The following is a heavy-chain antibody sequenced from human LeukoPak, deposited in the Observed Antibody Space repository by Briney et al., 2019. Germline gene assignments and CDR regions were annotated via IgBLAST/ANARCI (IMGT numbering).Heavy chain of an antibody. CDR3: ARVYCGGGTCSSYFDY. J-gene: IGHJ4*02. Sequence: GSLRLSCAASGFTFSSYSMNWVRQAPGKGLEWVSSISSSSSYIYYADSVKGRFTISRDNAKNSLYLQMNSLRAEDTAVYYCARVYCGGGTCSSYFDYWGQGTLVTVSS. D-gene: IGHD2-15*01. V-gene: IGHV3-21*01. CDR1: GFTFSSYS. CDR2: ISSSSSYI.